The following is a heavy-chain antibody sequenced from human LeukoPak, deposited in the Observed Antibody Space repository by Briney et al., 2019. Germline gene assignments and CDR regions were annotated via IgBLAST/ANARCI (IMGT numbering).Heavy chain of an antibody. CDR3: ATGSDYYYAS. CDR2: IPHDGSNA. D-gene: IGHD3-3*01. CDR1: GFTFTRNC. Sequence: GRSLRLSCVASGFTFTRNCMHWVRQAPGKGLEWVAAIPHDGSNALYADPVKGRFTISRDDSKNTQYLQMNSLRIEDSAMYYCATGSDYYYASWGRGTLVTVSS. V-gene: IGHV3-30*03. J-gene: IGHJ5*02.